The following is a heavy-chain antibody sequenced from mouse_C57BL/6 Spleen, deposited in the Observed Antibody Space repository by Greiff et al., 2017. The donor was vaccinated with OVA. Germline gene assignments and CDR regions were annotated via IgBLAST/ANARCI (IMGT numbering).Heavy chain of an antibody. J-gene: IGHJ2*01. Sequence: QVQLQQPGTELVKPGASVKLSCKASGYTFTSYWMHWVKQRPGQGLEWIGNINPSNGGTNYNEKFKSKATLTVDKSSSTAYMQLSSLTSEDAAVDYCARTGTGVYFDYWGQGTTLTVSS. CDR3: ARTGTGVYFDY. D-gene: IGHD4-1*01. CDR1: GYTFTSYW. CDR2: INPSNGGT. V-gene: IGHV1-53*01.